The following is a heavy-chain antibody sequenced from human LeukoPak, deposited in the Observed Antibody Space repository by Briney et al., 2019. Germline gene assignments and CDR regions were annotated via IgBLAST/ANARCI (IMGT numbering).Heavy chain of an antibody. CDR3: ARVRRRITFGGSYPDY. D-gene: IGHD3-16*01. J-gene: IGHJ4*02. Sequence: GGSLRLSCAASGFTVSSNYMSWVRQAPGKGLEWVSVIYSGGSTYYADSVKGRFTISRDNSKNTLYLQMNSLRAEDTAVYYCARVRRRITFGGSYPDYWGQGNLVTVSS. CDR1: GFTVSSNY. V-gene: IGHV3-66*01. CDR2: IYSGGST.